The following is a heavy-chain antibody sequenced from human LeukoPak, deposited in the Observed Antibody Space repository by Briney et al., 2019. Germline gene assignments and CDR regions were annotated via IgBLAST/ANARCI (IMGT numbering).Heavy chain of an antibody. CDR2: IYTSGST. CDR1: GGSISSYY. D-gene: IGHD2-2*01. Sequence: SETLSLTCTVSGGSISSYYWSWIRQPAGKGLEWIGRIYTSGSTNYNPSLKSRVTMSVDTSKNQFSLKLSSVTAADTAVYYCARGYQLLFDDWFDPWGKGTLVNVSS. CDR3: ARGYQLLFDDWFDP. J-gene: IGHJ5*02. V-gene: IGHV4-4*07.